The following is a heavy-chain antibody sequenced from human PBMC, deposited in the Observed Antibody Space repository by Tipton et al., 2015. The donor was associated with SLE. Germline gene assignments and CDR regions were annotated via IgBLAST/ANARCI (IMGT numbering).Heavy chain of an antibody. D-gene: IGHD3-10*01. CDR1: GYTFTTYG. Sequence: QLVQSGAEVKKPGASVKVSCKTSGYTFTTYGVSWVRQATGQGLQWMGWINPNNGNTNYAQNLKGRVTMTTDTSTSTAYLQLRSLRSDDTAVYYCARTLVALEIWRQWTMVTVSS. V-gene: IGHV1-18*01. J-gene: IGHJ3*02. CDR3: ARTLVALEI. CDR2: INPNNGNT.